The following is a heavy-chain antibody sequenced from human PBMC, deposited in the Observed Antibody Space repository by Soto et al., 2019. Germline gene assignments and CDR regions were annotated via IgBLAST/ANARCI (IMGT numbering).Heavy chain of an antibody. D-gene: IGHD3-9*01. CDR2: INHSGST. CDR3: ARGTPTYYDILTGPNWFDP. J-gene: IGHJ5*02. Sequence: SETLSLTCAVYGGSFSGYYWSWIRQPPGKGLEWIGEINHSGSTNYNPSLKSRVTISVDTSKNQFSLKLSSVTAADTAVYYCARGTPTYYDILTGPNWFDPWGQGTLVTVSS. V-gene: IGHV4-34*01. CDR1: GGSFSGYY.